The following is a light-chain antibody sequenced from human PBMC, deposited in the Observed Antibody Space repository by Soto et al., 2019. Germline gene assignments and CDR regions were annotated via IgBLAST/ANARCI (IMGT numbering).Light chain of an antibody. CDR2: STS. V-gene: IGLV7-43*01. J-gene: IGLJ2*01. Sequence: QTVVTQAPSLTVSPGGTVTLTCASSTGAVTSGYYPNWFQQKPGQAPRTLIYSTSNKDSLTPARFAGSLLGGKAALTLSGVQHEDEAEYYCLLYYGGQLGVFGGGTKLTVL. CDR3: LLYYGGQLGV. CDR1: TGAVTSGYY.